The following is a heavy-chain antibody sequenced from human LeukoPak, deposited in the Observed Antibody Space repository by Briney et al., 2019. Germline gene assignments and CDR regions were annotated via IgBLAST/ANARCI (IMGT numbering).Heavy chain of an antibody. D-gene: IGHD1-26*01. CDR1: GGSISSYY. CDR3: ARDTGSYYFPYYFDY. CDR2: IYTSGST. Sequence: SETLSLTCTVSGGSISSYYWSWIRQPAGKGLEWIGRIYTSGSTNYNPSLKSRVTMSVGTSKNQFSLKLSSVTAADTAVYYCARDTGSYYFPYYFDYWGQGTLVTVSS. J-gene: IGHJ4*02. V-gene: IGHV4-4*07.